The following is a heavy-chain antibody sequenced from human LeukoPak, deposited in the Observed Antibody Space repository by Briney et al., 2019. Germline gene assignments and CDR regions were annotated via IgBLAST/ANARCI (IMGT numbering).Heavy chain of an antibody. D-gene: IGHD6-13*01. Sequence: GASVKVSCKASGYTFTGYYMHWVRQAPGQGLEWMGWINPNSGGTNYAQKFQGWVTMTRDTSISTAYMELSRLRSDDTAVYYCARDSSSWYGSYPPWANWFDPWGQGTLVTVSS. J-gene: IGHJ5*02. CDR1: GYTFTGYY. CDR2: INPNSGGT. CDR3: ARDSSSWYGSYPPWANWFDP. V-gene: IGHV1-2*04.